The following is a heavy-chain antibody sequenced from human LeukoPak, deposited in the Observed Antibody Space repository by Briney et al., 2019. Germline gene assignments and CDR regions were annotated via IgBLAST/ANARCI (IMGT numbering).Heavy chain of an antibody. J-gene: IGHJ4*02. CDR1: GGSFSGYY. CDR3: ARGGAPRYSSGWYGRRLDC. V-gene: IGHV4-34*01. CDR2: INHSGST. D-gene: IGHD6-19*01. Sequence: SETLSLTCAVYGGSFSGYYWSWIRQPPGKGLEWIGEINHSGSTNYNPSLKSRVTISVDTSKNQFSLKLSSVTAADTAVYYCARGGAPRYSSGWYGRRLDCWGQGTLVTVSS.